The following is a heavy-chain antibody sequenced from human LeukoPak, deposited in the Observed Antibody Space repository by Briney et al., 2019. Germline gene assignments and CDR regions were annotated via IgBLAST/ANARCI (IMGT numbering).Heavy chain of an antibody. D-gene: IGHD2-21*01. CDR1: GGSISSSRYY. V-gene: IGHV4-39*01. J-gene: IGHJ3*02. CDR2: IYYSGST. CDR3: ARRGDVRGNAFDI. Sequence: TSETLSLTCTVSGGSISSSRYYWGWIRQPPGKGLEWVGSIYYSGSTYYNPSLKSRVTKSVDTSNNQFSLKLSSVSAADTAVYYCARRGDVRGNAFDIWGQGTMVTVSS.